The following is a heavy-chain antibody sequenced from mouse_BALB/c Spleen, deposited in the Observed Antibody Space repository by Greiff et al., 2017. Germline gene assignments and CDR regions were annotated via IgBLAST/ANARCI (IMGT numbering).Heavy chain of an antibody. CDR3: AYYGYLDY. V-gene: IGHV14-1*02. CDR1: GFNIKDYY. J-gene: IGHJ2*01. Sequence: EVQLQQSGAELVRPGALVKLSCKASGFNIKDYYMHWVKQRPEQGLEWIGWIDPENGNTIYDPKFQGKASITADTSSNTAYLQLSSLTSEDTAVYYCAYYGYLDYWGQGTTLTVSS. D-gene: IGHD1-1*01. CDR2: IDPENGNT.